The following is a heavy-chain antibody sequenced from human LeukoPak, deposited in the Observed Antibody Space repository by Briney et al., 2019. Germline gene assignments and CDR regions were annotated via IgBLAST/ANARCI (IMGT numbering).Heavy chain of an antibody. CDR2: NYYTGRT. V-gene: IGHV4-39*07. CDR1: GGSISGSY. CDR3: ARDPMDGDHGGE. J-gene: IGHJ4*02. Sequence: SETLSLTCTVSGGSISGSYWGWLRQPPGKGLEWIATNYYTGRTYYNPSLKSRVTISVDTSKNQFSLKLSSVTAADTAVYYCARDPMDGDHGGEWGQGTLVTVSS. D-gene: IGHD4-17*01.